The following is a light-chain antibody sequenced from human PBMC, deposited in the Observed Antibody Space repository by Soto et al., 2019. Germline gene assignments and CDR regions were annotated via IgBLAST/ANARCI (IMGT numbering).Light chain of an antibody. Sequence: DIQMTQSPSSVSASVGDRVTITCRASQGISSWLAWYQQKPGKAPKLLIYAASSLQSGVPSRFSGSGSATDFTLSISSLQPEDVATCQQAYSFPYTFGQGTKLEIK. V-gene: IGKV1-12*01. CDR2: AAS. CDR3: QQAYSFPYT. CDR1: QGISSW. J-gene: IGKJ2*01.